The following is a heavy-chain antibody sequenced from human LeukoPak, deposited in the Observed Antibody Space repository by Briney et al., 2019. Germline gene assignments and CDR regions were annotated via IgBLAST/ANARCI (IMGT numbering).Heavy chain of an antibody. Sequence: GGSLRLSCAASGFTFSSYAMSWVRQALGKGLEWVSAISGSGGSTYCADSVKGRFTISRDNSKNTLYLQMNSLRAEDTAVYYCAKTQLDLYEPTDYWGQGTLVTVSS. J-gene: IGHJ4*02. CDR1: GFTFSSYA. V-gene: IGHV3-23*01. D-gene: IGHD2-2*01. CDR2: ISGSGGST. CDR3: AKTQLDLYEPTDY.